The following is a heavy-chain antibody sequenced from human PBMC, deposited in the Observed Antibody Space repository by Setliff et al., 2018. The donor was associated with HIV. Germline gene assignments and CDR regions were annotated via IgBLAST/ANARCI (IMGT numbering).Heavy chain of an antibody. CDR2: IYHSGST. D-gene: IGHD6-25*01. CDR3: ASGRAGATFYYGMDV. Sequence: SETLSLTCAVSGYSISSGYYWGWIRQPPGKGLEWIGSIYHSGSTYYNPSLKSRVTISVDTSKNQFSLKLSSVTAADTAVYYCASGRAGATFYYGMDVWGQGTTVTVSS. J-gene: IGHJ6*02. V-gene: IGHV4-38-2*01. CDR1: GYSISSGYY.